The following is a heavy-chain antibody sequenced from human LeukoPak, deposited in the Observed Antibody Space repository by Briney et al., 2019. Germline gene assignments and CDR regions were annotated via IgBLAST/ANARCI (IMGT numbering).Heavy chain of an antibody. J-gene: IGHJ4*02. Sequence: SETLSLTCIVSGGSISSYYWSWLRQPPGKGLEWIGYIYFSGSTNYNPSLKSRFTISVDTSNIQFSLKLSSRTAADTAVYYCATHYYYDSSGPGRYYFDYWGQGTLVTVPS. CDR1: GGSISSYY. CDR2: IYFSGST. CDR3: ATHYYYDSSGPGRYYFDY. D-gene: IGHD3-22*01. V-gene: IGHV4-59*01.